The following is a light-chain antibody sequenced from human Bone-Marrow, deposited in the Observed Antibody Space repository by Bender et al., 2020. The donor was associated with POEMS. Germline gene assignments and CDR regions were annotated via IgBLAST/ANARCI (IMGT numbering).Light chain of an antibody. J-gene: IGLJ3*02. Sequence: QSALTQPASVSGSPGQSITISCTGTSDDVGGDGFVSWFQHHPGKAPILITDRPSGVPDRFSGSKSGTSASLAISGLQSEDEADYYCAAWEDSLNGWVFGGGTKLTVL. CDR2: T. CDR1: SDDVGGDGF. V-gene: IGLV2-14*01. CDR3: AAWEDSLNGWV.